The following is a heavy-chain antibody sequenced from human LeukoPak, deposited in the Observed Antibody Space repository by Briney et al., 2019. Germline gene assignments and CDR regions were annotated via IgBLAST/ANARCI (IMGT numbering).Heavy chain of an antibody. V-gene: IGHV3-23*01. Sequence: GGSLRLSCAASGFTFSSYAMSWVRQAPGKGLVWVSAIPGSGDSTNYADSVKGRFTISRDNSKNTLYLQMNSLRAEDTAVYYCAKRSGVSYGYFDYWGQGTLVTVSS. CDR1: GFTFSSYA. J-gene: IGHJ4*02. CDR2: IPGSGDST. D-gene: IGHD1-26*01. CDR3: AKRSGVSYGYFDY.